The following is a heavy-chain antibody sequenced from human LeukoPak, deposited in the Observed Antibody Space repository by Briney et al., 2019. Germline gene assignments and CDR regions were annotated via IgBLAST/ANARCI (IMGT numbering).Heavy chain of an antibody. CDR3: ATIAVAGTTNDY. J-gene: IGHJ4*02. V-gene: IGHV3-21*01. CDR2: ISSSSSYI. Sequence: PGGSLRFSCAASGFTFSSYSMNWVRQAPGKGLEWVSSISSSSSYIYYADSVKGRFTISRDNAKNSLYLQMNSLRAEDTAVYYCATIAVAGTTNDYWGQGTLVTVSS. CDR1: GFTFSSYS. D-gene: IGHD6-19*01.